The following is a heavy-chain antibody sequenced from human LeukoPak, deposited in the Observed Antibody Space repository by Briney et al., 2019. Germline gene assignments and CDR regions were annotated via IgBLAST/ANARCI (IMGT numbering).Heavy chain of an antibody. CDR1: GGSISSYY. CDR2: IYYSGST. V-gene: IGHV4-59*01. CDR3: ARKNGYFDY. Sequence: SETLSLTCTVSGGSISSYYWSWIRQPPGKGLEWIGYIYYSGSTDYNPSLKSRVTISVDTSKNQFSLKLSPVTAADTAVYYCARKNGYFDYWGQGTLVTVSS. D-gene: IGHD1-1*01. J-gene: IGHJ4*02.